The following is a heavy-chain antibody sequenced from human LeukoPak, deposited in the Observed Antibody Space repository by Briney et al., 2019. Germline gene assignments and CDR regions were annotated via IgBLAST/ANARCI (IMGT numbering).Heavy chain of an antibody. V-gene: IGHV5-51*01. CDR1: GYNFNTFW. D-gene: IGHD3-22*01. CDR3: ARRGSGITMIAGGYYFDY. J-gene: IGHJ4*02. Sequence: GESLKISCKGSGYNFNTFWIGWVRQVPGKGLEWMGIIYPGDSGTRYSPSFQGQVTISVDKSISTAYLQWSSLKASDTAMYYCARRGSGITMIAGGYYFDYWGQGTLVTVSS. CDR2: IYPGDSGT.